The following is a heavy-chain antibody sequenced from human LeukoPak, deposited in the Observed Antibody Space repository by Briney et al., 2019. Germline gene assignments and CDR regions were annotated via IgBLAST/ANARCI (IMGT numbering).Heavy chain of an antibody. CDR3: ARDVRIAVAGGENWFDP. J-gene: IGHJ5*02. D-gene: IGHD6-19*01. Sequence: SETLSLTCTVSGGSISSYYWSWIRQPAGKGLEWIGRIYTSGSTNYNPSLKSRVTMPVDTSKNQFSLKLSSVTAADTAVYYCARDVRIAVAGGENWFDPWGQGTLVTVSS. CDR2: IYTSGST. V-gene: IGHV4-4*07. CDR1: GGSISSYY.